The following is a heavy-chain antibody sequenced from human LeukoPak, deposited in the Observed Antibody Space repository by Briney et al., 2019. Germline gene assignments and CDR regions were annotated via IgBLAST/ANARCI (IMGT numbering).Heavy chain of an antibody. CDR1: GFSFSSCA. CDR3: VKAREYSGHDLVGDY. CDR2: ISGGADST. Sequence: PGGSLRLSCAASGFSFSSCAMGWVRQAPGKGPDWVSSISGGADSTYYADSVKGRFTISRDNSKNTLYLQINSLRVEDTAIYYCVKAREYSGHDLVGDYWGQGALVTVSS. V-gene: IGHV3-23*01. D-gene: IGHD5-12*01. J-gene: IGHJ4*02.